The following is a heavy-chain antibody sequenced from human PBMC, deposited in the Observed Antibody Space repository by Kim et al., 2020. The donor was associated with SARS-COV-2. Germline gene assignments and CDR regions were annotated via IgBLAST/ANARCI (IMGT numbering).Heavy chain of an antibody. V-gene: IGHV3-7*01. CDR1: GFTFSSYW. CDR2: IKQDGSEK. CDR3: ARDSGHLDYYGSGSYLYGDNGFDP. J-gene: IGHJ5*02. Sequence: GGSLRLSCAASGFTFSSYWMSWVRQAPGKGLEWVANIKQDGSEKYYVDSVKGRFTISRDNAKNSLYLQMNSLRAEDTAVYYCARDSGHLDYYGSGSYLYGDNGFDPWGQGTLVTVSS. D-gene: IGHD3-10*01.